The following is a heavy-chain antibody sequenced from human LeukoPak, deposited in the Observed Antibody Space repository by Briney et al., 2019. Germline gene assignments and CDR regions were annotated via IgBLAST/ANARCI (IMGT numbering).Heavy chain of an antibody. CDR2: IWYDGSNK. D-gene: IGHD6-13*01. CDR1: GFTFSSYG. CDR3: ARDSTYSSSWYRHGMDV. J-gene: IGHJ6*04. Sequence: PGRSLRLSCAASGFTFSSYGMHWVRQAPGKGLEWVAVIWYDGSNKYYADSVKGRFTISRDNSKNTLYLQMNSLRAEDTAVYYCARDSTYSSSWYRHGMDVWGKGTTVTVSS. V-gene: IGHV3-33*01.